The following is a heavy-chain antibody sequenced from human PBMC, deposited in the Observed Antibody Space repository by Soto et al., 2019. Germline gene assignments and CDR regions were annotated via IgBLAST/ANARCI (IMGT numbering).Heavy chain of an antibody. CDR3: ARTVSGYCSSTSCYWFDP. CDR1: GYTFTSYG. CDR2: ISAYNGNT. D-gene: IGHD2-2*01. Sequence: VASGKVSCKASGYTFTSYGIIWVRQAPGQGHEWMGWISAYNGNTNYAQKLQGRVTMTTDTSTSTAYMELRSLRSDDTAMYYIARTVSGYCSSTSCYWFDPWGQGTLVTVSS. V-gene: IGHV1-18*01. J-gene: IGHJ5*02.